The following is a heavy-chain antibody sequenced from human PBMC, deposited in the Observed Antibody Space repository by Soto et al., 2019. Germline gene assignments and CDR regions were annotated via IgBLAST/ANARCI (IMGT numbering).Heavy chain of an antibody. CDR3: AIPGAGDFDY. V-gene: IGHV4-4*02. D-gene: IGHD1-26*01. J-gene: IGHJ4*02. Sequence: PSETLSLTCAVSGASIINTDWWSLVRQPPGKGLEWIGEIYHSGTTNCDPSLKSRVTISLDKSKSLFSLTLTSLTAADTAVYYCAIPGAGDFDYWGRGTLVTVSS. CDR2: IYHSGTT. CDR1: GASIINTDW.